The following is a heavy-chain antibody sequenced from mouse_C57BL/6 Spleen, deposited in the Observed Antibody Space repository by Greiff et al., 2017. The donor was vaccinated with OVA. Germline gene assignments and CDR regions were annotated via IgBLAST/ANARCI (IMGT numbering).Heavy chain of an antibody. Sequence: QVQLQQPGAELVRPGSSVKLSCKASGYTFTSYWMHWVKQRPIQGLEWIGTIDPSDSETHYNQQFKDKATLTVDKSSSTAYMQLSSLTSEDSAVYYCARDWDDGYFDVWGTGTTVTVSS. V-gene: IGHV1-52*01. CDR1: GYTFTSYW. D-gene: IGHD4-1*01. CDR2: IDPSDSET. J-gene: IGHJ1*03. CDR3: ARDWDDGYFDV.